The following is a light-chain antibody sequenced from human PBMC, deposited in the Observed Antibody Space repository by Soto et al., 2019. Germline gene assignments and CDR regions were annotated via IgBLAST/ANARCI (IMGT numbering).Light chain of an antibody. CDR1: QSVSGK. V-gene: IGKV3-15*01. CDR3: QQYSGWPGLT. CDR2: GAS. Sequence: EIVMTQSPVTLSVSPGEGATLSCRASQSVSGKIAWYQHRPGQAPRLLIYGASTRATGITARFSGSGSGTDFSLTISSLQYEDVAVYYCQQYSGWPGLTFGGGTKLQS. J-gene: IGKJ4*01.